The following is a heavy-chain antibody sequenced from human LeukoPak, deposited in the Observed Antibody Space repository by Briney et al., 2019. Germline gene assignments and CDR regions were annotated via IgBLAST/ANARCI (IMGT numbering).Heavy chain of an antibody. Sequence: GGSLRLSCAASRFTFSSYWMSWVRQAPGKGLEWVAVISYDGSNKYYADSVKGRFTISRDNSKNTLYLQMNSLRAEDTAVYYCAKANGDQGELVYYFDYWGQGTLVTVSS. CDR2: ISYDGSNK. CDR1: RFTFSSYW. J-gene: IGHJ4*02. V-gene: IGHV3-30*18. D-gene: IGHD4-17*01. CDR3: AKANGDQGELVYYFDY.